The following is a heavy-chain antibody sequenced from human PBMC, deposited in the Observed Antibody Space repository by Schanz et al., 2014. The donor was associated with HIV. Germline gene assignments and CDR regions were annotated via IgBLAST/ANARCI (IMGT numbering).Heavy chain of an antibody. CDR3: ARGGLGVVAEGNAFDL. V-gene: IGHV3-21*02. CDR1: GFTFSNYA. J-gene: IGHJ3*01. CDR2: ISSDSSYI. Sequence: EVQLLESGGGLAQPGGSLTLSCAASGFTFSNYAMSWVRQAPGKGLEWVSSISSDSSYIFYADSMKGRFTISRDNARNSLYLQIRSLRAEDTAVYYCARGGLGVVAEGNAFDLWGQGTLVTVSS. D-gene: IGHD2-15*01.